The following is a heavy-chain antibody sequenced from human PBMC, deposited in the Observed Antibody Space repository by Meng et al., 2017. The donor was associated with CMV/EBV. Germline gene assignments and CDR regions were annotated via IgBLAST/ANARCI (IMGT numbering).Heavy chain of an antibody. J-gene: IGHJ6*02. V-gene: IGHV3-23*01. Sequence: GESLKISCAASGFTFSSYAMSWVRQAPGKGLEWVSAISVSGGSTYYADSVKGRFTISRDNSKNTLYLQMNSLRAEDTAVYYCASKFWSGFYYYGMDVWGQGTTVTVSS. D-gene: IGHD3-3*01. CDR2: ISVSGGST. CDR1: GFTFSSYA. CDR3: ASKFWSGFYYYGMDV.